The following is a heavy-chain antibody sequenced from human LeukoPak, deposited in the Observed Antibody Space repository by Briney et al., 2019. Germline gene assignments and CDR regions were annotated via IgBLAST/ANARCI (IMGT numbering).Heavy chain of an antibody. Sequence: GRSLRLSCAASGFTFSSYGMHWVRQAPGKGLEWVAVISYDGSNKYYADSVKGRFTISRDNSKNTLYLQMNSLRAEDTAVYYCAKDQSITMIVLEGYFQHWGQGTLVTVSS. J-gene: IGHJ1*01. CDR1: GFTFSSYG. D-gene: IGHD3-22*01. CDR2: ISYDGSNK. CDR3: AKDQSITMIVLEGYFQH. V-gene: IGHV3-30*18.